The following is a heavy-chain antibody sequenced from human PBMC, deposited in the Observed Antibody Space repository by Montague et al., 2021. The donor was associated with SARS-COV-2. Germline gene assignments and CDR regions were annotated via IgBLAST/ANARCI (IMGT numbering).Heavy chain of an antibody. J-gene: IGHJ4*02. CDR2: ISSTGSTI. V-gene: IGHV3-48*03. CDR1: GFTFSSYE. D-gene: IGHD2-8*01. CDR3: APRAPTRIVLMVYAIGGYFDY. Sequence: SLRLSCAASGFTFSSYEMNWVRQAPGKGLEWVSYISSTGSTIFYADSXKGRFTISRDNAKNSLYLQMNSLRAEDTAVYYCAPRAPTRIVLMVYAIGGYFDYWGQGTLVTVSS.